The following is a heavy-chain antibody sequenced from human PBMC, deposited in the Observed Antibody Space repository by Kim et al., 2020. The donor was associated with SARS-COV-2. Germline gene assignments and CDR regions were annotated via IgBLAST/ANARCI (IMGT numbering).Heavy chain of an antibody. CDR3: ARQGGLRYFDPDDYYFDY. CDR2: IYPGDSDT. J-gene: IGHJ4*02. V-gene: IGHV5-51*01. D-gene: IGHD3-9*01. CDR1: GYSFTSYW. Sequence: GESLKISCKGSGYSFTSYWIGWVRQMPGKGLEWMGIIYPGDSDTRYSPSFQGQVTISADKSISTAYLQWSSLKASDTAMYYCARQGGLRYFDPDDYYFDYWGQGTLVTVSS.